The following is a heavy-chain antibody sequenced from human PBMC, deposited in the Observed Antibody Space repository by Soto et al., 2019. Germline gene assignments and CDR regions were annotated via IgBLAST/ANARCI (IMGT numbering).Heavy chain of an antibody. Sequence: QVQLVQSGAEVKKPGSSVKVSCKASGGTFSSYAISWVRQAPGQGLEWMGGIIRIFGTADYAQKFQGRVTMTADESTSTSDMEPSSLVSEDTAVYYCATPPAGYYYYGMDVWGQGTTVTVSS. CDR3: ATPPAGYYYYGMDV. CDR2: IIRIFGTA. CDR1: GGTFSSYA. V-gene: IGHV1-69*12. J-gene: IGHJ6*02.